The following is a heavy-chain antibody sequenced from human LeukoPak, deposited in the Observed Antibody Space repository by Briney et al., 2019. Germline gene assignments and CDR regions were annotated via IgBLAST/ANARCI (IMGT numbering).Heavy chain of an antibody. J-gene: IGHJ4*02. V-gene: IGHV3-23*01. D-gene: IGHD1-1*01. CDR3: AKISTRGGPQGTDY. CDR1: GFTFSTYA. Sequence: PAGGSLRLSCAASGFTFSTYAMTWVRQAPGKGLEWLSVISNSGDTTYYADSVKGRFTISRDNSKNTLYVQMNGLRDGDTAIYYCAKISTRGGPQGTDYWGRGTLVTVSS. CDR2: ISNSGDTT.